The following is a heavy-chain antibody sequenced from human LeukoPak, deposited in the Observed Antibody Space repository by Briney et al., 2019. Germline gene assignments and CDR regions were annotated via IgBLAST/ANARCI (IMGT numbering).Heavy chain of an antibody. Sequence: SETLSLTCTVSGGSISSYFWSWIRQPPGEGLEWIGFIYHSGNTNYNPSLKSRVTISVDTSTNQFSLKMKSVTAADTAVYYCAKHFFDSGDYFDECGEGTLVTASS. CDR3: AKHFFDSGDYFDE. CDR1: GGSISSYF. J-gene: IGHJ4*02. V-gene: IGHV4-59*08. D-gene: IGHD3-22*01. CDR2: IYHSGNT.